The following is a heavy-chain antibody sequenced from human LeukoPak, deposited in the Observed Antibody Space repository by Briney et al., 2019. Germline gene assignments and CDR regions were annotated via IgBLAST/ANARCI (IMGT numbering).Heavy chain of an antibody. Sequence: ASVKVSCKASGYTSTSYAMHWVRQAPGQRLEWMGWINAGNGNTKYSQKFQGRVTITRDTSASTAYMELSSLRSEDTAVYYCARGLTVTTYYFDYWGQGILVTVS. CDR2: INAGNGNT. CDR3: ARGLTVTTYYFDY. V-gene: IGHV1-3*01. D-gene: IGHD4-17*01. J-gene: IGHJ4*02. CDR1: GYTSTSYA.